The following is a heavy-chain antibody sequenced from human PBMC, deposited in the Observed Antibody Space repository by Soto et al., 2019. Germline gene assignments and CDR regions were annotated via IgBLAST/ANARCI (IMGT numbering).Heavy chain of an antibody. J-gene: IGHJ5*02. CDR1: GGSIISRDYY. CDR2: IFYNGRT. D-gene: IGHD3-16*01. Sequence: QVPLQEPGPGLVKPSETLSLTCSVSGGSIISRDYYWVWVRRAPGRGPQWIGNIFYNGRTDYNPSLQSRVTISVDTSKNQFSLKLASVTVADTAIYYCARGGMNADDQSDWFDPWGRGTLVTVSS. V-gene: IGHV4-39*01. CDR3: ARGGMNADDQSDWFDP.